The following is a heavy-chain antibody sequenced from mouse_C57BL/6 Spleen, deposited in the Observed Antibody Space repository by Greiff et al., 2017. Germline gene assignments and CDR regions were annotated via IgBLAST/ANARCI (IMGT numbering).Heavy chain of an antibody. CDR3: ARDANGSSYDYAMDY. Sequence: EVNLVESGGGLVQSGRSLRLSCATSGFTFSDFYMEWVRQAPGKGLEWIAASRNKANDYTTEYSASVKGRFIVSRDTSQSILYLQMNALRAEDTAIYYCARDANGSSYDYAMDYWGQGTSVTVSS. CDR1: GFTFSDFY. CDR2: SRNKANDYTT. J-gene: IGHJ4*01. V-gene: IGHV7-1*01. D-gene: IGHD1-1*01.